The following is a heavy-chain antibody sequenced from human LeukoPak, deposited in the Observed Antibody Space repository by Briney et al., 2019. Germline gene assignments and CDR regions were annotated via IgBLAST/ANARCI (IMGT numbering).Heavy chain of an antibody. J-gene: IGHJ5*02. CDR1: GYTFTSYG. V-gene: IGHV1-18*01. D-gene: IGHD4-17*01. Sequence: ASVKVSCKASGYTFTSYGISWVRQAPGQGLEWMGWISAYNGNTNYAQKLQGRVTMTTDTSTSTAYMELRSLRSDDTAVYYCARGLRLYGDYDGGWFDPWGQGTLVTVSS. CDR2: ISAYNGNT. CDR3: ARGLRLYGDYDGGWFDP.